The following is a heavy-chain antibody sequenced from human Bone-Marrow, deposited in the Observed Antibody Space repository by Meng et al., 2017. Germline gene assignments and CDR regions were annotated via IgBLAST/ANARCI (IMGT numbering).Heavy chain of an antibody. V-gene: IGHV3-7*01. D-gene: IGHD1-26*01. CDR3: ARTANSGSSYYFDY. Sequence: GESLKISCAASGFTFSNYWLSWLRRAPGKGLEWLANIKQDGSEKYYIDSVKGRFTISRDNARNSLYVQMNGLRAEDTAVYYCARTANSGSSYYFDYWGQGTLVTVSS. CDR1: GFTFSNYW. J-gene: IGHJ4*02. CDR2: IKQDGSEK.